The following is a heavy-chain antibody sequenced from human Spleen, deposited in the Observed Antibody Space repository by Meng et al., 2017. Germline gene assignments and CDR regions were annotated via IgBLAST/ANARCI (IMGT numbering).Heavy chain of an antibody. V-gene: IGHV1-2*02. CDR2: MNANTGDT. CDR3: ATISRGDNHLAF. CDR1: GYTFNDYY. Sequence: ASVKVSCKASGYTFNDYYVHWVRQAPGQGLEWMGWMNANTGDTHYAQNFHGRVTMTRDTSTSSASLELSRLKSDDTGVYYCATISRGDNHLAFWGQGTLVTVS. D-gene: IGHD2-21*01. J-gene: IGHJ4*02.